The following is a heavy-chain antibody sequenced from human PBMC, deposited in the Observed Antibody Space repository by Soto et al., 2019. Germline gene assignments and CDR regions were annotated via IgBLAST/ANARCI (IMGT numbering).Heavy chain of an antibody. J-gene: IGHJ4*02. CDR1: GFTFSRYG. Sequence: QVHLVESGGGVVQPGRSLRLSCVGSGFTFSRYGMHWLRQAPGEGLEWMAVIVNDGSDRDYAASVAGRFTISRDNSKSTLYLQMDNLGVDDTAMYYCARDDDYEANGLDYWGQGTLVTVSS. CDR3: ARDDDYEANGLDY. V-gene: IGHV3-33*01. D-gene: IGHD4-17*01. CDR2: IVNDGSDR.